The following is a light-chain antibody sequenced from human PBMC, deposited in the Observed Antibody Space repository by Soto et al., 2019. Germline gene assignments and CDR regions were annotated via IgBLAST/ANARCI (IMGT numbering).Light chain of an antibody. CDR2: SAS. Sequence: DIQMTQSPSPLSASVGDRVIITCRASQSVSGWLAWYRQKPGKAPELLIYSASTLETGVPSRFSGSGSGTDFTLTVSSLQREDFATYYCQQYERYPLTFGGGTKVEIK. V-gene: IGKV1-5*03. CDR1: QSVSGW. J-gene: IGKJ4*01. CDR3: QQYERYPLT.